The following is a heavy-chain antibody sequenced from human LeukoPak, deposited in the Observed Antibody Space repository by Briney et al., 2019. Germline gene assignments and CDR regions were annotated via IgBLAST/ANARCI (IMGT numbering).Heavy chain of an antibody. CDR3: ARRRGYCSGGSCYSGRNWFDP. D-gene: IGHD2-15*01. CDR1: GYTFTSYD. J-gene: IGHJ5*02. CDR2: MNPNSGNT. V-gene: IGHV1-8*02. Sequence: ASVKVSCKASGYTFTSYDINWVRQATGQGLEWMGWMNPNSGNTGYAQKFQGRVTMTRNTSISTAYMELSSLRSEDTAVYYCARRRGYCSGGSCYSGRNWFDPWGQGTLVTVSS.